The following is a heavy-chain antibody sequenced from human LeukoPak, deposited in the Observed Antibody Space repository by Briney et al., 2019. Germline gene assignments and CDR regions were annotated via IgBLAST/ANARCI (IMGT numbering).Heavy chain of an antibody. V-gene: IGHV4-59*08. CDR1: GDSISSYY. Sequence: PSETLSLTCTVSGDSISSYYWSWIRQPPGKGLEWIGYIYYSGSTNYNPSLESRVTISVDTSETQFSLKLTSVTAADTAIYYCASQGSDSGWFYFWGQGTLVTVSS. CDR2: IYYSGST. D-gene: IGHD6-19*01. CDR3: ASQGSDSGWFYF. J-gene: IGHJ4*02.